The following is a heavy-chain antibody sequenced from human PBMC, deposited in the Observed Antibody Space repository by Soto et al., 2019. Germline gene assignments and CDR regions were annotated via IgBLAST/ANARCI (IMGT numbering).Heavy chain of an antibody. CDR3: ARGGFLVPPPDY. D-gene: IGHD2-8*01. CDR2: IHPGDSDT. J-gene: IGHJ4*02. V-gene: IGHV5-51*01. Sequence: GESVKISCQGSEYNFCGYWIGWVRHMPGKGLEWMGIIHPGDSDTRYSPSFQGQVTIAADKSISTAYLQWRSLKASDSAIYYCARGGFLVPPPDYWGQGSHVTVSS. CDR1: EYNFCGYW.